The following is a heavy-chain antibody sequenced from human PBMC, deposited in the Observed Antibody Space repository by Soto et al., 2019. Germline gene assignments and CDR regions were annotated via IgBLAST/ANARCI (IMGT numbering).Heavy chain of an antibody. CDR3: VRGSGGGIPAHYYYYMEV. D-gene: IGHD3-16*01. V-gene: IGHV4-34*01. J-gene: IGHJ6*03. CDR2: INHSGST. CDR1: SGSFSGYY. Sequence: SDTLSLTCDVYSGSFSGYYCSGIRQPPWNWLEWIGEINHSGSTNYNPSLKSRVTISVDTSKNQFSLKLSSVTAADTAVYYCVRGSGGGIPAHYYYYMEVWGKGTTVTVSS.